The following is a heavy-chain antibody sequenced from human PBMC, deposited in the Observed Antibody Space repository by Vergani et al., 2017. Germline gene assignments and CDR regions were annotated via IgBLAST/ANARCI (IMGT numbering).Heavy chain of an antibody. CDR3: AGGQGVVSATPYWFDP. V-gene: IGHV4-34*01. J-gene: IGHJ5*02. D-gene: IGHD2-15*01. CDR2: INHSGST. Sequence: QVQLQQWGAGLLKPSETLSLTCAVYGGSFSGYYWSWIRQPPGKGREWIGEINHSGSTNYNPSLKSRVTISVDTSKNQFSLKLRFVTAADTAVYYCAGGQGVVSATPYWFDPWGQETLVTVSS. CDR1: GGSFSGYY.